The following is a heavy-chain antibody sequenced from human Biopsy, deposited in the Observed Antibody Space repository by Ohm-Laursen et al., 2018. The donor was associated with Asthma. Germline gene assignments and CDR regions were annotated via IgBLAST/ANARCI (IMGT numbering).Heavy chain of an antibody. V-gene: IGHV3-11*01. CDR2: ISSSGSTT. D-gene: IGHD1-1*01. CDR1: GFSFSDYY. Sequence: SFRLSCAASGFSFSDYYMTWMRQAPGRGLEWVSSISSSGSTTYPAESVKGRFTISRDNTQKSLFLQMGSLRAEDTAIYYCARGQVNKVQLDRPRVFDLWGQGTVVTVSS. J-gene: IGHJ3*01. CDR3: ARGQVNKVQLDRPRVFDL.